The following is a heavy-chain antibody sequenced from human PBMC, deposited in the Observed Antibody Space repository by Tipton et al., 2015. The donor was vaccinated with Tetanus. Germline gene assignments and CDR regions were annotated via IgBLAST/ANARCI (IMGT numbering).Heavy chain of an antibody. D-gene: IGHD5-24*01. J-gene: IGHJ4*02. CDR2: VSPTSSHI. V-gene: IGHV3-21*01. Sequence: GSLRLSCAASGITFSSYTMNWVRQAPGKGLEWVSSVSPTSSHIYYADSVKGRFTISRDNAKNSLYLQMNSLRAEDTAVYYCTRWGMATNPADYWGQGTLVTVSS. CDR3: TRWGMATNPADY. CDR1: GITFSSYT.